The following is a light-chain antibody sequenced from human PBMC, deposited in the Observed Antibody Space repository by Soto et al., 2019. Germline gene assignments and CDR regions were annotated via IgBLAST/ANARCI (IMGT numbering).Light chain of an antibody. CDR3: SSYTRNSTWV. Sequence: QSALTQPASVSGSPGQSITISCTGTSSDVGGYNHVSWYQQHPGKAPKIIIYEVTNRPSGVPNRFSGSKSGSTASLTIFGIQAEDEADYYCSSYTRNSTWVFGGGTKLTVL. CDR1: SSDVGGYNH. J-gene: IGLJ3*02. CDR2: EVT. V-gene: IGLV2-14*01.